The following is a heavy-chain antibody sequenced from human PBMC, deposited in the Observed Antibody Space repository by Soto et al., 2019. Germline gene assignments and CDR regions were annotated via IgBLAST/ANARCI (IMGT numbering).Heavy chain of an antibody. CDR1: GGCISRYY. CDR2: AFHTGGT. V-gene: IGHV4-59*12. Sequence: PSQTLSVKCSVSGGCISRYYWSWIRQPPGRGLEWIGYAFHTGGTNYNPSLKSRVTISVDTSKNQFSLKLTSVTAADTAVYYCARSVFPWGQGTLVTVSS. CDR3: ARSVFP. J-gene: IGHJ5*02.